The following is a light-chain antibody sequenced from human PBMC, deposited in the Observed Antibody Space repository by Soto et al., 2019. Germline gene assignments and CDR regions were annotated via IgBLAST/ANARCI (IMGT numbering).Light chain of an antibody. V-gene: IGKV3-15*01. CDR1: QSVGSN. CDR3: QQYNKWPYT. CDR2: GAF. Sequence: EIVLTQSPATLSVSPGERATLSCRTSQSVGSNLAWYQQKPGQAPRLLIYGAFTRATGFPVTFRGSGSGSEFTLTISSLQSEDGALYYCQQYNKWPYTFGPGTKLEIK. J-gene: IGKJ2*01.